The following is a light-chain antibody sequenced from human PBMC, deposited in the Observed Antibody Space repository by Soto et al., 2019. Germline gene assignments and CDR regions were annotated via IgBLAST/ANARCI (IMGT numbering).Light chain of an antibody. V-gene: IGKV3D-20*02. Sequence: IVLTQSPGTLSLSPGERATLSCRASQSVSSSYFAWYQQKPGQAPRLLIYGASYRATGIPARFSGSGSGTDFTLTISSLEPEDFAVYYCQQRSNWPWTFGQGTKVDIK. CDR3: QQRSNWPWT. CDR1: QSVSSSY. J-gene: IGKJ1*01. CDR2: GAS.